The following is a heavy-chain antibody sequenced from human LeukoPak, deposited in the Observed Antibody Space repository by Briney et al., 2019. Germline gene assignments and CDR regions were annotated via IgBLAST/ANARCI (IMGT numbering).Heavy chain of an antibody. CDR3: AGYVRYSSSWLDAFDI. CDR1: GFTFSSYS. Sequence: GGSLRLTCAASGFTFSSYSMNWVRQAPGKGLEWVSSISSSSSYIYYADSVKGRFTISRDNAKNSLYLQMNSLRAEDTAVYYCAGYVRYSSSWLDAFDIWGQGTMVTVSS. J-gene: IGHJ3*02. CDR2: ISSSSSYI. D-gene: IGHD6-13*01. V-gene: IGHV3-21*01.